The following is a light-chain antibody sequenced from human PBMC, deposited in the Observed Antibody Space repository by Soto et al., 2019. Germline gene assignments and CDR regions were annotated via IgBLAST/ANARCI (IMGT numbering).Light chain of an antibody. J-gene: IGKJ4*01. CDR3: QKYDSAPLS. Sequence: DIRLTQSPSSLSASVGDRVTITCRASQGIRTFLAWHQQQPGKVPKLLIYDASTLQPGVPSRFSGSGSGTDFTLTISSLQPEDVATYYCQKYDSAPLSFGGGTKVEIK. V-gene: IGKV1-27*01. CDR2: DAS. CDR1: QGIRTF.